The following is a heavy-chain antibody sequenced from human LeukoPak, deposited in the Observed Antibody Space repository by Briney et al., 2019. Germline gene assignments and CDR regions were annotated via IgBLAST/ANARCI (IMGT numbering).Heavy chain of an antibody. V-gene: IGHV3-66*01. CDR3: ARDHHSSSPFPDYYYYYGMDV. J-gene: IGHJ6*02. Sequence: GGSLRLSCAASGFTVSSKYMSWVRQAPGKGLEWVSVIYSGGSTYYADSVKGRFTISRDNSKNTLYLQMNSLRAEDTAVYYCARDHHSSSPFPDYYYYYGMDVWGQGTTVTVSS. CDR1: GFTVSSKY. CDR2: IYSGGST. D-gene: IGHD6-6*01.